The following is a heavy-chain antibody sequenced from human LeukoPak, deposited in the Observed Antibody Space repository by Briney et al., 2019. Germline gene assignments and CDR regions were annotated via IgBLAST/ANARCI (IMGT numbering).Heavy chain of an antibody. CDR2: INQDGSEK. V-gene: IGHV3-7*01. CDR1: GFTFRNYW. CDR3: SRALEV. Sequence: GGSLRLSCEVSGFTFRNYWMDWVRQAPGRGLEWVANINQDGSEKYFVDSVKGRFTISRDSARNSLYLQMNSLRDEDTAVYYCSRALEVWGKGTTVTVSS. J-gene: IGHJ6*04.